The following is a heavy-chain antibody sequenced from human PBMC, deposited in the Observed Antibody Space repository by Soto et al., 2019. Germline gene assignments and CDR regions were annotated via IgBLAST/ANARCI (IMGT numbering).Heavy chain of an antibody. V-gene: IGHV3-48*03. Sequence: EVQLVESGGGLVQPGGSLRLSCAASGFTFSSSEMYWVRQAPGKGLEWISYIHPGGQTIFYAESVNGRFTISRDNAKYSVYLQMKSVRDDDSDGCYCARRGSLWGRGTKVTVSS. J-gene: IGHJ3*01. CDR2: IHPGGQTI. CDR3: ARRGSL. CDR1: GFTFSSSE. D-gene: IGHD2-15*01.